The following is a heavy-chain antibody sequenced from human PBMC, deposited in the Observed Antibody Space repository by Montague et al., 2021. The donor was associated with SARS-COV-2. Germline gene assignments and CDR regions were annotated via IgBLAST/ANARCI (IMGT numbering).Heavy chain of an antibody. CDR1: GGSIRSYY. CDR2: VHYTGST. J-gene: IGHJ4*02. CDR3: ARAQNICFIANCVNYFDL. Sequence: SETLSLTCEVSGGSIRSYYWSWIRQSPGKGMGWIGYVHYTGSTKYYPSPKTRITLSLDTPKNNFSLRLNFVTAADTAVYYCARAQNICFIANCVNYFDLWGLGALVSVSS. V-gene: IGHV4-59*01. D-gene: IGHD1-1*01.